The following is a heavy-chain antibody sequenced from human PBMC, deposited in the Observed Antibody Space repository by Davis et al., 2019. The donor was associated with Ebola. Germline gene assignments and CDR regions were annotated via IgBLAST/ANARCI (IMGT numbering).Heavy chain of an antibody. V-gene: IGHV3-23*01. J-gene: IGHJ6*02. Sequence: GESLKISCVVSGFTFSSYGMSWVRQAPAKGLEYVSSISGSGDSAHYTDSVKGRFTISRDNSKNTLYLQMNSLRAEDTAVYYCAKDLYGCSSTSCYYYYGMDVWGQGTTVTVSS. CDR2: ISGSGDSA. D-gene: IGHD2-2*01. CDR1: GFTFSSYG. CDR3: AKDLYGCSSTSCYYYYGMDV.